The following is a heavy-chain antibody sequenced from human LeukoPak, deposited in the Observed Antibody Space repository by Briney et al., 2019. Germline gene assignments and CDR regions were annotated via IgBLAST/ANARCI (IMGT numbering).Heavy chain of an antibody. CDR2: IKQDGSEK. CDR1: GFTFSSYW. CDR3: ARRAPSHDFDD. V-gene: IGHV3-7*01. Sequence: GGSLRLSCAASGFTFSSYWMSWVRQAPGKGLEWVANIKQDGSEKYYVDSVKGRFTISRDNAKNSLYLQMNSLRVEDTALYYCARRAPSHDFDDWGQGTLVTVSS. J-gene: IGHJ4*02.